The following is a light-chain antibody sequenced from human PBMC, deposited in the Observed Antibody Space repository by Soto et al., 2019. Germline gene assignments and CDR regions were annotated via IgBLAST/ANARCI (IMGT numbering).Light chain of an antibody. V-gene: IGKV3-15*01. CDR1: QSVTSN. J-gene: IGKJ1*01. CDR2: DVS. CDR3: QQYNDWLGT. Sequence: EIVMTQSPATLSVSPGAGATPSFRASQSVTSNLAWYQQKPGQTPRLLIYDVSTRATGIPARFSGSGSGTEFTLTISSLQSEDFAVYYCQQYNDWLGTFGQGTKVDIK.